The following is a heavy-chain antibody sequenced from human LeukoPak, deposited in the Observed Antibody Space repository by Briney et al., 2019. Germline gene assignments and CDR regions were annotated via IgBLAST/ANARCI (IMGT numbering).Heavy chain of an antibody. CDR3: ARLTTVTTFQR. D-gene: IGHD4-11*01. J-gene: IGHJ4*02. CDR1: GGTFSSYT. CDR2: IIPTLGIA. Sequence: SVKVSCKASGGTFSSYTISWVRQAPGQGLEWMGRIIPTLGIANYAQKFQGRVTITADKSTSTAYMELSSLRSEDTAVYYCARLTTVTTFQRWGQGTLVTVSS. V-gene: IGHV1-69*02.